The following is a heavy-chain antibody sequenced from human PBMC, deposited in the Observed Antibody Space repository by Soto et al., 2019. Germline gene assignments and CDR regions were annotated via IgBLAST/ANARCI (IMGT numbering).Heavy chain of an antibody. CDR3: ARDRGGRRGKVVAAQGGGYYYGMDV. V-gene: IGHV4-59*01. CDR2: IYYSGST. Sequence: LSLTCTVSGGSISSYYWSWIRQPPGKGLEWIGYIYYSGSTNYNPSLKSRVTISVDTSKNQFSLKLSSVTAADTAVYYCARDRGGRRGKVVAAQGGGYYYGMDVWGQGTTVTVSS. J-gene: IGHJ6*02. D-gene: IGHD2-15*01. CDR1: GGSISSYY.